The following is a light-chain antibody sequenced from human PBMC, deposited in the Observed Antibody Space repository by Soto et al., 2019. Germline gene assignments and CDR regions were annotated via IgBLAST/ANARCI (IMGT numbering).Light chain of an antibody. CDR2: GAS. CDR3: QQYGTSPT. CDR1: QSLITRY. J-gene: IGKJ5*01. Sequence: EIVLTQSPGTLSLFPGERATLSCRASQSLITRYLAWYQQKPGQAPRLLIYGASRRATGIPDRFSGSGSGTDFTLTISRLEPEDFAVYSCQQYGTSPTFGQGTRLEMK. V-gene: IGKV3-20*01.